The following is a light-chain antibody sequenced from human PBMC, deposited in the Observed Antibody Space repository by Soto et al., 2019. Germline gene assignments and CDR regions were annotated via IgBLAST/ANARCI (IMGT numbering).Light chain of an antibody. V-gene: IGLV1-47*01. CDR1: SSNIESNF. CDR2: RNN. Sequence: QSVLTQPPSASGTPGQRVNISCSGSSSNIESNFVYWYQQFPGTAPRLLIYRNNQRPSGVPYRSSGSKSGTSASLAISALRSEDEAEYYCTVWDDSLRGRLFGGGTKLTVL. CDR3: TVWDDSLRGRL. J-gene: IGLJ2*01.